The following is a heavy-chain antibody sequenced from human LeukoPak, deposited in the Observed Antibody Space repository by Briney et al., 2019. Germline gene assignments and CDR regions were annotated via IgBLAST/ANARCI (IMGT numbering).Heavy chain of an antibody. V-gene: IGHV4-59*12. CDR3: ARAPRFYGDYGIDY. CDR1: GGPITSYY. CDR2: IYYSGST. Sequence: QVQLQESGPRLVKPSETLSLTCTVSGGPITSYYWSWIRQPPGKELEGIGYIYYSGSTYYNPSLKSRVTASLDTSKNQFSLKLSSVTAADTAVYYCARAPRFYGDYGIDYWGQGTLVTVSS. J-gene: IGHJ4*02. D-gene: IGHD4-17*01.